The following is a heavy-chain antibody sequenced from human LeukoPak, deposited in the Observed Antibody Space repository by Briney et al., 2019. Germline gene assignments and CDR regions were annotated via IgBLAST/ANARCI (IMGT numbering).Heavy chain of an antibody. CDR1: GFIFRSYA. Sequence: GGSLRLSCAASGFIFRSYAMSWARQAPGKGLEWGSSISGDGGSAYYADSVKGRFTISRDNSKNTLYLQMNSLRVEDTAVYYCAKDMTTVVTPEFDYWGQGTLVTVSS. J-gene: IGHJ4*02. D-gene: IGHD4-23*01. V-gene: IGHV3-23*01. CDR2: ISGDGGSA. CDR3: AKDMTTVVTPEFDY.